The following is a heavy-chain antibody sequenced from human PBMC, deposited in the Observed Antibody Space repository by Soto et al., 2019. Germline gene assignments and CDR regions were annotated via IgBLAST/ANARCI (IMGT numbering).Heavy chain of an antibody. CDR3: ARDDDDFWSGYYNSPFDY. Sequence: VGSLRLSCAASGFTFSSYAMSWVRQAPGKGLEWVSAISGSGGSTYYADSVKGRFTISRDNSKNTLYPQMNSLRAEDTAVYYCARDDDDFWSGYYNSPFDYSGHGTLVTVSS. CDR2: ISGSGGST. CDR1: GFTFSSYA. J-gene: IGHJ4*01. V-gene: IGHV3-23*01. D-gene: IGHD3-3*01.